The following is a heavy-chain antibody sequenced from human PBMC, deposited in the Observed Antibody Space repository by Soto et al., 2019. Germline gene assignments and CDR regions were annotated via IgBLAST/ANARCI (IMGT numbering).Heavy chain of an antibody. V-gene: IGHV4-39*01. CDR3: ARGEDGYCSSTSCQGSFDY. Sequence: SETLSLTCTVSGGSISSSSYYWGWIRQPPGKGLEWIGSIYYSGSTYYNPSLKSRVTISVDTSKNQFSLKLSSVTAADTAVYYCARGEDGYCSSTSCQGSFDYWGQGTLVTVSS. CDR1: GGSISSSSYY. CDR2: IYYSGST. J-gene: IGHJ4*02. D-gene: IGHD2-2*01.